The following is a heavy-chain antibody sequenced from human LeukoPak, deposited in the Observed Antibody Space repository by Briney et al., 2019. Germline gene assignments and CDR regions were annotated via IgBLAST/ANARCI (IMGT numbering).Heavy chain of an antibody. V-gene: IGHV1-2*02. J-gene: IGHJ4*02. Sequence: ASVKVSCKASGYTFTGYYMHWVRQAPGQGLEWMGWINPNSGGTNYAQKFQGRVTMTRDTSISTAYMELSSLRSEDTAVYYCAFLTGTTSSPRIDYWGQGTLVTVSS. CDR3: AFLTGTTSSPRIDY. D-gene: IGHD1-1*01. CDR1: GYTFTGYY. CDR2: INPNSGGT.